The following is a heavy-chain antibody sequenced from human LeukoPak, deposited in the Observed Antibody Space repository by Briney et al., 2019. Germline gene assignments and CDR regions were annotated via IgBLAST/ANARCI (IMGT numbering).Heavy chain of an antibody. J-gene: IGHJ4*02. V-gene: IGHV4-34*01. CDR3: ARVPLRFLEPFDY. Sequence: SETLSLTCSVYGGSFNGYYWSWIRQPPGKGLEWIGEINHSGTTNYNPSLKSRVTMSLDTPKNQFSLRLNSVTAADTAVYYCARVPLRFLEPFDYWGQGTLVTVSS. CDR2: INHSGTT. CDR1: GGSFNGYY. D-gene: IGHD3-3*01.